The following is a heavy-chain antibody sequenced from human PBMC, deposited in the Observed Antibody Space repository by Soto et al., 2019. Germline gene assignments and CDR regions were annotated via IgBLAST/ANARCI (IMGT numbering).Heavy chain of an antibody. V-gene: IGHV3-15*01. Sequence: PGGSLXXXCAASGFTFSNAWMSWVRQAPGKGLEWVGRIKSKTDGGTTDYAAPVKGRFTISRDDSKNTLYLQMNSLKTEDTAVYYCTTDVGSGSYSYYFDYWGQGTLVTVSS. CDR1: GFTFSNAW. J-gene: IGHJ4*02. D-gene: IGHD3-10*01. CDR2: IKSKTDGGTT. CDR3: TTDVGSGSYSYYFDY.